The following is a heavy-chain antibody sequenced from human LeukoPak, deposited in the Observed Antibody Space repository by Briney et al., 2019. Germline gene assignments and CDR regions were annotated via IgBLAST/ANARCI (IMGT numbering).Heavy chain of an antibody. CDR2: IYYSGST. D-gene: IGHD2-15*01. J-gene: IGHJ6*02. CDR1: GGSISSYY. Sequence: SETLSLTCTVSGGSISSYYWSWIRQPPGKGLEWIGYIYYSGSTNYNPSLKSRVTISVDTSKNQFSLKLSSVTAADTAVYYCARLNCSGGSCYPNDYYYYGMDVWGQGTTVTVSS. CDR3: ARLNCSGGSCYPNDYYYYGMDV. V-gene: IGHV4-59*01.